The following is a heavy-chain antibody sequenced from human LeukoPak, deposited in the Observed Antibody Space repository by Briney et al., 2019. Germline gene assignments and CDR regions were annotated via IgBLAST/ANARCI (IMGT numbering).Heavy chain of an antibody. Sequence: RGGSLRLSCAASGFTFRNYALSWVRQAPGKGLEWVSAVSGGGDVTHYADSVKGRFTISRDNSKNTLYLQMNSLSADDTAIYYCAGNFDYWGQGTLVTVSS. J-gene: IGHJ4*02. CDR2: VSGGGDVT. V-gene: IGHV3-23*01. CDR3: AGNFDY. CDR1: GFTFRNYA.